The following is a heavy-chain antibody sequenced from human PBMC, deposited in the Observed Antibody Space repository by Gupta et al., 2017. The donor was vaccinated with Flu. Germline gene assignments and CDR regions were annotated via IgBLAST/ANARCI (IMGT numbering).Heavy chain of an antibody. CDR3: ARRGPSKGVYSGYDYPFLFDY. V-gene: IGHV3-33*01. J-gene: IGHJ4*02. D-gene: IGHD5-12*01. Sequence: QVQLVESGGGVVQPGRSLRLSCAASGFTFSSYGMHWVRQAPGKGLEWVAVIWYDGSNKYYADSVKGRFTISRDNSKNTLYLQMNSLRAEDTAVYYCARRGPSKGVYSGYDYPFLFDYWGQGTLVTVSS. CDR2: IWYDGSNK. CDR1: GFTFSSYG.